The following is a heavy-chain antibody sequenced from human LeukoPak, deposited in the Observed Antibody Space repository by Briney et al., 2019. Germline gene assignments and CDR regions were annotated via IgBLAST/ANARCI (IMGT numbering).Heavy chain of an antibody. Sequence: SETPSLTCAVYGGSFSGYYWSWIRQPPGKGLEWIGEINHSGSTNYNPSLKSRVTISVDTSKNQFSLKLSSVTAADTAVYYCARVGYSYGRDAFDIWGQGTMVTVSS. V-gene: IGHV4-34*01. J-gene: IGHJ3*02. CDR1: GGSFSGYY. CDR2: INHSGST. CDR3: ARVGYSYGRDAFDI. D-gene: IGHD5-18*01.